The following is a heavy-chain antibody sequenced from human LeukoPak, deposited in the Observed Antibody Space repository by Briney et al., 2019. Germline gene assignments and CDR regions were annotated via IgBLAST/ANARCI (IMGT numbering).Heavy chain of an antibody. V-gene: IGHV3-9*01. D-gene: IGHD2-21*02. Sequence: GGSLRLSCAATGYSFKDYGMHWVRQPPGKGLEWVSAINWNGGGTDYADSVKGRFTIFRDNAKNSLYLQLSSLRPVDTALYYCAKHLTAINTYIFFGLDVWGQGTSVTVSS. CDR2: INWNGGGT. CDR1: GYSFKDYG. J-gene: IGHJ6*02. CDR3: AKHLTAINTYIFFGLDV.